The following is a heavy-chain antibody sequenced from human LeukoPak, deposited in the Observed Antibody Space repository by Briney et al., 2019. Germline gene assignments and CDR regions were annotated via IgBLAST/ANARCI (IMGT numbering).Heavy chain of an antibody. D-gene: IGHD6-13*01. CDR1: GYTFTSYD. V-gene: IGHV1-8*01. CDR3: ARGVRHGKGSSWYYFDY. J-gene: IGHJ4*02. Sequence: ASVKVSCKASGYTFTSYDINWVRQATGQGLEWMGWMNPNSGNTGYAQKFQGRVTMTRNTSISTAYMELSSLRSEDTAVYYCARGVRHGKGSSWYYFDYWGQGTLVTVSS. CDR2: MNPNSGNT.